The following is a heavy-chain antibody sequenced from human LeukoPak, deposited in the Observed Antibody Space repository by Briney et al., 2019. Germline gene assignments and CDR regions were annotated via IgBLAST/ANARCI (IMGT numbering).Heavy chain of an antibody. V-gene: IGHV3-30*18. Sequence: GGSLRLSCVASGFTFSTYPMHWVRQAPGKGLEWVAVISYDGSNKYYADSVKGRFTISRDNSKNTLYLQMSGLRAEDTAVYYCAKSYDSGWYVSDYWGQGTLVTASS. CDR2: ISYDGSNK. D-gene: IGHD6-19*01. CDR3: AKSYDSGWYVSDY. CDR1: GFTFSTYP. J-gene: IGHJ4*02.